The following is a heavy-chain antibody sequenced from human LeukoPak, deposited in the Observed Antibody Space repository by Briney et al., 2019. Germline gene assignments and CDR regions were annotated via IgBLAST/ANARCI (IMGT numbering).Heavy chain of an antibody. D-gene: IGHD3-22*01. Sequence: PGGSLRLSCAASGFSFSNYAMSWVRQAPGKGLEWVSGVSGSGGSTYYADSVQGRFTISRDKSKNTLYLQMNSLRVEDTALYYCAKANYYDNSGYYYFDYWGQGTPVTVSS. CDR1: GFSFSNYA. J-gene: IGHJ4*02. CDR3: AKANYYDNSGYYYFDY. V-gene: IGHV3-23*01. CDR2: VSGSGGST.